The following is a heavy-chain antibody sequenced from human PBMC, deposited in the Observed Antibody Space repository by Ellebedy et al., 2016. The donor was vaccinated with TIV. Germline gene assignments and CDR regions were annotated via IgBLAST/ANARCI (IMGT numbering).Heavy chain of an antibody. J-gene: IGHJ6*02. D-gene: IGHD6-19*01. Sequence: AASVKVSCKASGYTFTTHDINWVRQATGQGLEWMGWLNTNSGATGYAQKFQGRVTMTRNTSISTAYMELSSLRSEDTAVYYCARGGGRGSAWHFYGMDAWGQGTMVTVSS. CDR3: ARGGGRGSAWHFYGMDA. CDR1: GYTFTTHD. CDR2: LNTNSGAT. V-gene: IGHV1-8*01.